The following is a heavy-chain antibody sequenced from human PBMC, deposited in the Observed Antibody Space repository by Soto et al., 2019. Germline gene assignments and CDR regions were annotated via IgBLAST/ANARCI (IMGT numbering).Heavy chain of an antibody. J-gene: IGHJ3*02. D-gene: IGHD2-21*02. CDR3: ARSSYCGGDCYLNAFDI. CDR2: IYYSGST. Sequence: QVQLQESGPGLVKPSQTLSLTCTVSGGSISSGGYYWSWIRQHPGKGLEWIGYIYYSGSTYYNPSLNSRVTISVDTSKNQFSLKLSSVTAADTAVYYCARSSYCGGDCYLNAFDIWGQGTMVTVSS. V-gene: IGHV4-31*03. CDR1: GGSISSGGYY.